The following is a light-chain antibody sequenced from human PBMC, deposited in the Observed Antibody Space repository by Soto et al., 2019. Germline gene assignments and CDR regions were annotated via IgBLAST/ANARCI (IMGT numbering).Light chain of an antibody. CDR2: EVS. Sequence: QSALTQPASVSGSPGQSITISCTGTSSDVGAYNYVSWYQQHPGKAPKLMIHEVSKRPSGVSNRFSGSKSGNTASLTISGLQAEDEADYYCCLYIGATTYVFGTGTKVTVL. CDR1: SSDVGAYNY. CDR3: CLYIGATTYV. J-gene: IGLJ1*01. V-gene: IGLV2-14*01.